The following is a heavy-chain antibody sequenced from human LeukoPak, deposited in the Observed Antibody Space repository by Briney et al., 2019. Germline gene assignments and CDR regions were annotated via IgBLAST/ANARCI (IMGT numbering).Heavy chain of an antibody. CDR3: ARGRDPRDDAFDI. CDR1: GGTFSSYA. J-gene: IGHJ3*02. D-gene: IGHD5-24*01. Sequence: SVKVSCKASGGTFSSYAISWVRQATGQGLEWMGGIIPIFGTANYAQKFQGRVTITTDESTSTAYMELSSLRSEDTAVYYCARGRDPRDDAFDIWGQGTMVTVSS. CDR2: IIPIFGTA. V-gene: IGHV1-69*05.